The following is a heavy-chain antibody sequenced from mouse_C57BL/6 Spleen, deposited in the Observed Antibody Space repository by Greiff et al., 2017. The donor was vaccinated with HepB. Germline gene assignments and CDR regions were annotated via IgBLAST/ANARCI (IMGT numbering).Heavy chain of an antibody. V-gene: IGHV5-16*01. CDR1: GFTFSDYY. Sequence: EVKLMESEGGLVQPGSSMKLSCTASGFTFSDYYMAWVRQVPEKGLEWVANINYDGSSTYYLDSLKSRFIISRDNAKNILYLQMSSLKSEDTATYYCARGSYSNYDVWGTGTTVTVSS. D-gene: IGHD2-5*01. J-gene: IGHJ1*03. CDR2: INYDGSST. CDR3: ARGSYSNYDV.